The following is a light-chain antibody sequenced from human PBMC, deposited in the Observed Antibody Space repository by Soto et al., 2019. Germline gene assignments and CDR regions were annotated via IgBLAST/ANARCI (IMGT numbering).Light chain of an antibody. V-gene: IGLV2-14*01. CDR1: SSDVGGYDY. CDR2: NVR. J-gene: IGLJ2*01. CDR3: RSSANSGTVL. Sequence: QSALTQPASVSGSPGQSITISCTGTSSDVGGYDYVSWYQQYAGKAPKLTIYNVRNRPSGVSNRFSGSKSGNTASLTISGLQSEDEADYFCRSSANSGTVLFGGGTQLTVL.